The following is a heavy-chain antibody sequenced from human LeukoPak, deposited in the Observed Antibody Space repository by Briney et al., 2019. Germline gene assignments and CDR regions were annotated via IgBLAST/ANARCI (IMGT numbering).Heavy chain of an antibody. V-gene: IGHV1-2*02. D-gene: IGHD3-22*01. J-gene: IGHJ4*02. CDR1: GYTFTGYY. Sequence: ASVKVSCKASGYTFTGYYMHWVRQAPGQGLEWMGWINPNSGGTNYAQKLQGRVTMTTDTSTSTAYMELRSLRSDDTAVYYCARGGPDYYDSSGYYWRVLFDYWGQGTLVTVSS. CDR2: INPNSGGT. CDR3: ARGGPDYYDSSGYYWRVLFDY.